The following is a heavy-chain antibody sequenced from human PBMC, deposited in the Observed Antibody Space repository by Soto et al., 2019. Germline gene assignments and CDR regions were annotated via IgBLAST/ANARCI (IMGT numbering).Heavy chain of an antibody. V-gene: IGHV4-39*01. CDR1: GDSITWTSCY. Sequence: PSETLSLTCTLSGDSITWTSCYWGWIRQPPGKGLEWVGDVYYSGSTYYNPSLKSRLTMSIDTSKGQFSLKMSSVTAADTGVYYCARLTSRISAASRGRGNWLDPWGPGTLVTVSS. D-gene: IGHD2-15*01. J-gene: IGHJ5*02. CDR2: VYYSGST. CDR3: ARLTSRISAASRGRGNWLDP.